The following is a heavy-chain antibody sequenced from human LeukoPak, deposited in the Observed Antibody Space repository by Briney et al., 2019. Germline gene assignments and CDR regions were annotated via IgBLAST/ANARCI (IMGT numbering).Heavy chain of an antibody. J-gene: IGHJ4*02. CDR1: GDSINNYY. D-gene: IGHD3-3*01. V-gene: IGHV4-59*01. CDR3: ARDPHRNDFWSGYLYYLDY. Sequence: SETLSLTCTVSGDSINNYYWSWIPQPPGQGLEWVGYISYRGSTTYNPSFKSRVTISLDPPKNQFSLKLTSVTAADTAVYYCARDPHRNDFWSGYLYYLDYWGQGTLVTASS. CDR2: ISYRGST.